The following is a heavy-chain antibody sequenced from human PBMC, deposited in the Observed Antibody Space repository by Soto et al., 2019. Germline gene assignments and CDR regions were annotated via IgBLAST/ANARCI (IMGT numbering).Heavy chain of an antibody. CDR3: AKEPYYYGSAEALSGV. CDR2: ISGSGGST. CDR1: GFTFSSYA. J-gene: IGHJ6*02. Sequence: GGSLRLSCAASGFTFSSYAMSWVRQAPGKGLEWVSAISGSGGSTYYADSVKGRFTISRDNSKNTLYLQMNSLRAEDTAVYYCAKEPYYYGSAEALSGVWGQGTTVTVSS. V-gene: IGHV3-23*01. D-gene: IGHD3-10*01.